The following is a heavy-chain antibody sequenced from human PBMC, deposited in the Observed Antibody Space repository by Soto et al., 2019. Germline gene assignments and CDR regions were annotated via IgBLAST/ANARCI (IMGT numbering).Heavy chain of an antibody. CDR1: GFTFSSYA. V-gene: IGHV3-30-3*01. D-gene: IGHD5-12*01. CDR3: AREHRDGLRGILAFAI. Sequence: ESGGGVVQPGRSLRLSCAASGFTFSSYAMHWVRQAPGKGLEWVAVISYDGSNKYYADSVKGRFTISRDNSKNTLYLQMNSLRAEDTAVYYCAREHRDGLRGILAFAIWGQGTMVTVSS. CDR2: ISYDGSNK. J-gene: IGHJ3*02.